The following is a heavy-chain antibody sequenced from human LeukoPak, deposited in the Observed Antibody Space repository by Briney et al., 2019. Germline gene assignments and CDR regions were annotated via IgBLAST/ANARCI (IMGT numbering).Heavy chain of an antibody. V-gene: IGHV4-31*03. Sequence: SQTLSLTCTVSGGSISSGCYYWSWIRQHPGKGLEWIGYIYYSGSTYYNPSLKSRVTISVDTSKNQFSLKLSSVTAADTAVYYCARYTVTTLDNWFDPWGQGTLVTVSS. CDR1: GGSISSGCYY. CDR2: IYYSGST. D-gene: IGHD4-17*01. J-gene: IGHJ5*02. CDR3: ARYTVTTLDNWFDP.